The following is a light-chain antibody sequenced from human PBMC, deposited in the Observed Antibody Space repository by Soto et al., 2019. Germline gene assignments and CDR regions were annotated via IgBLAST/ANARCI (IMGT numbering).Light chain of an antibody. V-gene: IGLV2-11*01. CDR1: SSDVGGYDY. J-gene: IGLJ1*01. Sequence: QSALTQPRSGSGSPGQSVTIPCTGTSSDVGGYDYVSWYQQHPGKAPKLMIYNVSERPSGVPDRISGYKSGNTASLTISGLQAEDEADYYCCSYAGYVYVFGTGTKLTVL. CDR3: CSYAGYVYV. CDR2: NVS.